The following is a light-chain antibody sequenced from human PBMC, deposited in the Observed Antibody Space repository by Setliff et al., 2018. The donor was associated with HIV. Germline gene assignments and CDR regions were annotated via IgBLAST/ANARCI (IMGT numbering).Light chain of an antibody. Sequence: QSVLTQPPSTSGTPGQKVTISCSGSGSNIGRNSVFWYQQLPGTAPKLLIYNDYHRPSEVPDRFSGSKSGTSASLAISDLRSGDEADYYCATSDDSLSAVVFGGGTKVTVL. V-gene: IGLV1-47*02. CDR3: ATSDDSLSAVV. CDR1: GSNIGRNS. CDR2: NDY. J-gene: IGLJ2*01.